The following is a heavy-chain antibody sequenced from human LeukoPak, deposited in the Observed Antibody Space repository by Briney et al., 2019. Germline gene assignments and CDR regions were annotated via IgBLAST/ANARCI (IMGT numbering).Heavy chain of an antibody. J-gene: IGHJ4*02. CDR2: ISTSGGGI. V-gene: IGHV3-23*01. CDR3: AKDGFDYYDSSGYYYFDY. D-gene: IGHD3-22*01. Sequence: PGGSLRLSCAASGFTVSSNYVGWVRQAPRKGLEWDSGISTSGGGIYYADSVKGRFTISRDNSKNTLYLQMHSLRAEDTAVYYCAKDGFDYYDSSGYYYFDYWGQGTLVTVSS. CDR1: GFTVSSNY.